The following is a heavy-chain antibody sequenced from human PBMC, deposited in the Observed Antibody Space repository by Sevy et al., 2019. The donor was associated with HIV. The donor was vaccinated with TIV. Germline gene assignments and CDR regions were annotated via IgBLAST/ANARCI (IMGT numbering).Heavy chain of an antibody. J-gene: IGHJ4*02. CDR3: ARVARFLEWLFRDSTPPHYFDY. V-gene: IGHV4-38-2*02. D-gene: IGHD3-3*01. CDR1: GYSISSGYY. CDR2: LYHSGST. Sequence: SETLSLTCTVSGYSISSGYYWGWIRQPPGKGLEWIGSLYHSGSTYYNPSLQSRVTISVDTSKNQFSLKLNPVTAADTAVYFCARVARFLEWLFRDSTPPHYFDYWGQGTLVTVSS.